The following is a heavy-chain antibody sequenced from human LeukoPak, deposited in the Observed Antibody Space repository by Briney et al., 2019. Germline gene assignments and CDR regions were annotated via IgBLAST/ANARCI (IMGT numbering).Heavy chain of an antibody. CDR3: ARGWGDYYGSGSYYRAAFDP. D-gene: IGHD3-10*01. CDR2: IYYSGST. CDR1: GGSISSDNYY. Sequence: SETLSLTCTVSGGSISSDNYYWSWIRQPPGKGLEWIGYIYYSGSTYYNPSLKSRVTISVDTSKNQLSLKLSSVTAADTAVYYCARGWGDYYGSGSYYRAAFDPWGQGTLVTVSS. J-gene: IGHJ5*02. V-gene: IGHV4-30-4*01.